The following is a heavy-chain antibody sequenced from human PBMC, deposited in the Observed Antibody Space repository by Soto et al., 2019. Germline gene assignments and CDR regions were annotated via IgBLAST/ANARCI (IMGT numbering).Heavy chain of an antibody. Sequence: EVQLVESGGGLVKPGRSLRLSCTASGFTFSTYTMNWVRQAPGKGLEWVSSITSSSGFKYYADSVKGRFTISRDNAKNTLYLQMNSLRVEDTAVYYCAREMISMVTAYCFDYWCQGTLVTVSS. CDR3: AREMISMVTAYCFDY. CDR1: GFTFSTYT. J-gene: IGHJ4*02. D-gene: IGHD2-21*02. CDR2: ITSSSGFK. V-gene: IGHV3-21*01.